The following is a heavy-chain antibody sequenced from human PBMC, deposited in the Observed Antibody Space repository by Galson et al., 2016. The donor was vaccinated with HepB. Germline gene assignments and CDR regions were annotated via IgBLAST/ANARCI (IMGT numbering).Heavy chain of an antibody. V-gene: IGHV3-21*06. CDR1: GFTFSSFH. Sequence: SLRLSCAASGFTFSSFHMNWVRQAPGRGLEWVSSISSSSTYIEYADSVKGRFTISRDNAKNSLYLQMNRHRAEDTAVYFCARDLAGYSYGFGFDYWGQGTLVTVSS. J-gene: IGHJ4*02. CDR3: ARDLAGYSYGFGFDY. D-gene: IGHD5-18*01. CDR2: ISSSSTYI.